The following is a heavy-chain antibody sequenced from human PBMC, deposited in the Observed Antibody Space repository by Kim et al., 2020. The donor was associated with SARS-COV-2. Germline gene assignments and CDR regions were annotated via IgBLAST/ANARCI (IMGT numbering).Heavy chain of an antibody. CDR2: IYYSGST. Sequence: SETLSLTCTVSGGSISSYYWSWIRQPPGKGLEWIGYIYYSGSTNYNPSLKSRVTISVDTSKNQFSLKLSSVTAADTAVYYCARGHFDWLFTPPYYYYYGMDVWGQGTTVTVSS. D-gene: IGHD3-9*01. CDR3: ARGHFDWLFTPPYYYYYGMDV. V-gene: IGHV4-59*01. CDR1: GGSISSYY. J-gene: IGHJ6*02.